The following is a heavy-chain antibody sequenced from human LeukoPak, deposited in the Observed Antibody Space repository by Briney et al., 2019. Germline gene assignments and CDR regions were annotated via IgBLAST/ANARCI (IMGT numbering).Heavy chain of an antibody. CDR1: GYTFTGYY. Sequence: ASVKVSCKASGYTFTGYYIHWVRQAPGQGPEWMGWIYPHSGGTNYAQKFQGRVTMTRDTSISTAYMELSRLRSDDTAMYYCARRAYYYYGMDVWGKGTTVTVSS. V-gene: IGHV1-2*02. J-gene: IGHJ6*04. CDR2: IYPHSGGT. CDR3: ARRAYYYYGMDV.